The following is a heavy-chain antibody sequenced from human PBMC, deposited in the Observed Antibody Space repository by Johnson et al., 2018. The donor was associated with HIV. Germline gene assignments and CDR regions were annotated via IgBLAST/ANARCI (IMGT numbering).Heavy chain of an antibody. V-gene: IGHV3-13*01. CDR1: GFTFSSYD. Sequence: MLLVESGGGLVQPGGSLRLSCAASGFTFSSYDMHWVRQGTGKGLEWVSAIGTAGDTYYPGSVKGRFTISRENAKNSLYLQMNSLRAEDTAVYYCARDHRAYCGGDCYSDAFDIWGQGTMVTVSS. D-gene: IGHD2-21*02. J-gene: IGHJ3*02. CDR2: IGTAGDT. CDR3: ARDHRAYCGGDCYSDAFDI.